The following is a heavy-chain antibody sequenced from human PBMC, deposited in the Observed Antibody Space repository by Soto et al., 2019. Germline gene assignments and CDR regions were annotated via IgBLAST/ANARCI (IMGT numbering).Heavy chain of an antibody. CDR3: ARGTHFDY. V-gene: IGHV1-18*01. Sequence: QVQLVQSGAEVKKPGASVKVACKAAGYSLTTYGVSWVRQAPGQGLEWVGWISAYNDHTNYAQKFQGRVTMTTDTSTSTAYMELRSLRSDDTAVYYCARGTHFDYWGQGTLVTVSS. D-gene: IGHD1-1*01. J-gene: IGHJ4*02. CDR2: ISAYNDHT. CDR1: GYSLTTYG.